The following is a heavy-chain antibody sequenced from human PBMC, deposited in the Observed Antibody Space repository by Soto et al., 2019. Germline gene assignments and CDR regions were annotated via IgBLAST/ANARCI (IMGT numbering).Heavy chain of an antibody. V-gene: IGHV3-30*18. J-gene: IGHJ4*02. CDR2: ISYDGSNK. D-gene: IGHD5-12*01. CDR3: AKDKGGYGGYETYYFDY. CDR1: GFTFSSYG. Sequence: QVQLVESGGGVVQPGRSLRLSCAASGFTFSSYGMHWVRQSPGKGLEWVAVISYDGSNKYYVDSMKGRFTISRDNSRNTLYLQMNSLRDEDTAVYYCAKDKGGYGGYETYYFDYWGQGTLVTVSS.